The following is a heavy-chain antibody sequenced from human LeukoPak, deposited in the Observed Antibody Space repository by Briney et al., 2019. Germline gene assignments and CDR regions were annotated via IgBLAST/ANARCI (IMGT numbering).Heavy chain of an antibody. D-gene: IGHD1-1*01. Sequence: GRSLRLSCAASGFTFSSYAMHWVRQAPGKGLEWVAVISYDGSNKYYADSVKGRFTISRDNSKNTLYLQMNSLRAEDTAVYYCARAKLERALTINYYYYYGMDVWGQGTTVTVSS. J-gene: IGHJ6*02. CDR1: GFTFSSYA. V-gene: IGHV3-30*04. CDR3: ARAKLERALTINYYYYYGMDV. CDR2: ISYDGSNK.